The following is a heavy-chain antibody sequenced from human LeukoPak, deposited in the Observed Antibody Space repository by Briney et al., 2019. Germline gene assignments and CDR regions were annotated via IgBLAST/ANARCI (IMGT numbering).Heavy chain of an antibody. V-gene: IGHV1-8*01. CDR2: MNPNSGNT. Sequence: GASVKVSCKASGYTFTSYDINWVRQATGQGLEWMGWMNPNSGNTGYAQKFQGRVTMTRNTSISTVYMELSSLRSEDTVVYYCARGYGSGRRNPTFGCWGQGTLVTVSS. D-gene: IGHD3-10*01. CDR1: GYTFTSYD. CDR3: ARGYGSGRRNPTFGC. J-gene: IGHJ4*02.